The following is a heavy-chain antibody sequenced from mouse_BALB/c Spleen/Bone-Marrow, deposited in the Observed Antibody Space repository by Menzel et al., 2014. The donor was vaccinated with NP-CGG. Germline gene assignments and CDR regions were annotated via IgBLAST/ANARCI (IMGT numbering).Heavy chain of an antibody. V-gene: IGHV5-9-1*01. Sequence: EVMLVESGGGLVKPGGSLKLSCTASGFTFSSYAMSWVRQTPEKRLEWVATISSGGSYTYYPDSVKGRFTISRDNAKNTPYLQMSSLRSEDTAMYYCARKSYYDYDGRPWFAYWGQGTLVTVSA. CDR3: ARKSYYDYDGRPWFAY. J-gene: IGHJ3*01. CDR2: ISSGGSYT. CDR1: GFTFSSYA. D-gene: IGHD2-4*01.